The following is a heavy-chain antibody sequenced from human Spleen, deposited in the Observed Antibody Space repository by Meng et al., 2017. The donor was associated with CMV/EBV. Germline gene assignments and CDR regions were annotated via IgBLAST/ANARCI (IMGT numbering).Heavy chain of an antibody. CDR1: GGSISSSSYY. J-gene: IGHJ4*02. D-gene: IGHD3-3*01. V-gene: IGHV4-39*07. CDR2: IYYSGST. Sequence: SETLSLTCTVSGGSISSSSYYWGWIRQPPGKGLEWIGSIYYSGSTYYNPSLKSRVTISVDTSKNQFSLKLSSVTAADTAVYYYANYDFWSGYYKDYWGQGTLVTVSS. CDR3: ANYDFWSGYYKDY.